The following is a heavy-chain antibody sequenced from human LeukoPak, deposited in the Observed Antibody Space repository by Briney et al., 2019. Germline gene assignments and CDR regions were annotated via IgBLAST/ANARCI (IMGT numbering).Heavy chain of an antibody. CDR1: GGSFSGYY. Sequence: PSETLSLTXAVYGGSFSGYYWSWIRQPPGKGMEWIGAINHSGSTNYNPSLKSRVTISVDTSKNQFSLKLSSVTAADTAVYYCARGKYVLLWFGELLRQDWFDPWGQGTLVTVSS. CDR2: INHSGST. J-gene: IGHJ5*02. V-gene: IGHV4-34*01. D-gene: IGHD3-10*01. CDR3: ARGKYVLLWFGELLRQDWFDP.